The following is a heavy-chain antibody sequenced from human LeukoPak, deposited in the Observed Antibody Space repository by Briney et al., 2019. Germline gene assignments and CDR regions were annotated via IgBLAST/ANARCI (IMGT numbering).Heavy chain of an antibody. J-gene: IGHJ3*02. CDR2: ISSSGSTI. Sequence: PGGSLRLSCAASGFTFSDCYMSWIRQAPGKGLEWVSYISSSGSTIYYADSVKGRFTISRDNAKNSLYLQKNSLRAEDTAVYYCGGVADLGTTITGGFDIWGQGTMVPVSS. V-gene: IGHV3-11*04. CDR3: GGVADLGTTITGGFDI. CDR1: GFTFSDCY. D-gene: IGHD5-24*01.